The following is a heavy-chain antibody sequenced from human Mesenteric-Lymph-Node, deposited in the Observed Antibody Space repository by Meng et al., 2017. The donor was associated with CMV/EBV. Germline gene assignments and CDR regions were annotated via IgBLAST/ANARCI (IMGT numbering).Heavy chain of an antibody. V-gene: IGHV3-30*04. Sequence: GGSLRLSCAASGFTFSSYAMHWVRQAPGKGLEWVAVISYDGSNKYYADSVKGRFTISRDNSKNTLYLQMNSLRAEDTAVYYCARRPPIPFPDDAFDIWGQGTMVTVS. CDR1: GFTFSSYA. J-gene: IGHJ3*02. D-gene: IGHD2-21*01. CDR2: ISYDGSNK. CDR3: ARRPPIPFPDDAFDI.